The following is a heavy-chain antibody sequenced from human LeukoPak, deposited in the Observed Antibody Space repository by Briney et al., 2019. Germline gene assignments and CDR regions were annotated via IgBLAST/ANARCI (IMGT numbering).Heavy chain of an antibody. CDR3: ASWDYSKHAGFDY. CDR2: IYYSGST. D-gene: IGHD4-11*01. Sequence: SETLSLTCTVSGGSISSSSYHWGWIRQPPGKGLEWIGSIYYSGSTYYNPSLKSRVTISVDTSKNQFSLKLSSVTAADTAVYYCASWDYSKHAGFDYWGQGTLVTVSS. CDR1: GGSISSSSYH. V-gene: IGHV4-39*07. J-gene: IGHJ4*02.